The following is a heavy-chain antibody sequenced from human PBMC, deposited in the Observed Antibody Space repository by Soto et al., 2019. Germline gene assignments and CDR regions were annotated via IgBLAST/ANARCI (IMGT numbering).Heavy chain of an antibody. V-gene: IGHV1-69*10. CDR2: IIPVLGPA. CDR3: VRAAKRYFDY. CDR1: GGTYNTFA. J-gene: IGHJ4*03. Sequence: ASVKVSCKASGGTYNTFAISWVRQAPGQGLEWMGGIIPVLGPAFYAQKFQGRVTITADKSTTTAYLELTSLRSEDTAVYYCVRAAKRYFDYWGQGTLVTVSS.